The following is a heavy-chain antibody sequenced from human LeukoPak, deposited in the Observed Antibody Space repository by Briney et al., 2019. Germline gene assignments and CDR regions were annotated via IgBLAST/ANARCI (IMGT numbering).Heavy chain of an antibody. J-gene: IGHJ4*02. D-gene: IGHD7-27*01. CDR3: ARGLGLTGVTEHYFDY. V-gene: IGHV4-59*08. Sequence: SETLSLTCTVSGDSVSIYYWSWIRQPPGKGLEWIGYISYSGSTDYNPSLKSRVTISVDTSKNQFSLKLSSVTAADTAVYYCARGLGLTGVTEHYFDYWGQGTLVTVSS. CDR2: ISYSGST. CDR1: GDSVSIYY.